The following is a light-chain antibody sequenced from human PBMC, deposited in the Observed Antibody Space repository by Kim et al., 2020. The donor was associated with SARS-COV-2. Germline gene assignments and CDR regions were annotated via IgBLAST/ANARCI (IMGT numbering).Light chain of an antibody. J-gene: IGKJ4*01. Sequence: SASGADTGTITCRARQDIASWLIWYQQKPGKAPKCLIYATSTLQVGVPSRFSGSGSGTDFTLTISNLQPEDFATYYCEQSKSVTWTFGGGTKLEIK. V-gene: IGKV1D-16*02. CDR2: ATS. CDR3: EQSKSVTWT. CDR1: QDIASW.